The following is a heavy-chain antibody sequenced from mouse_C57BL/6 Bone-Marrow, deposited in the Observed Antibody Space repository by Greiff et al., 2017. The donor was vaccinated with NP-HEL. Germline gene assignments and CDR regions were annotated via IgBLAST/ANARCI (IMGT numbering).Heavy chain of an antibody. Sequence: QVQLQQPGAELVKPGASVKMSCKASGYTFTSYWITWVKQRPGQGLEWIGDIYPGSGSTNYNEKFKSKATLTVDTSSSTAYMQLSSLTSEDSAVYYCARGATTVVATSDYFDYWGQGTTLTVSS. V-gene: IGHV1-55*01. CDR2: IYPGSGST. J-gene: IGHJ2*01. D-gene: IGHD1-1*01. CDR1: GYTFTSYW. CDR3: ARGATTVVATSDYFDY.